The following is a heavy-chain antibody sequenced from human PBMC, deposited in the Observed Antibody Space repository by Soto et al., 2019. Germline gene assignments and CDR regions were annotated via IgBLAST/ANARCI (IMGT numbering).Heavy chain of an antibody. J-gene: IGHJ6*02. CDR3: ARDLDCSSTSCPSNYYYYYGMDV. D-gene: IGHD2-2*01. CDR2: INPNSGGT. Sequence: ASVKVSCKASGYTFTGYYMHWVRQAPGQGLEWMGWINPNSGGTNYAQKFQGRVTMTRDTSISTAYMELSRLRSDDTAVYYCARDLDCSSTSCPSNYYYYYGMDVWGHGTTVTVSS. V-gene: IGHV1-2*02. CDR1: GYTFTGYY.